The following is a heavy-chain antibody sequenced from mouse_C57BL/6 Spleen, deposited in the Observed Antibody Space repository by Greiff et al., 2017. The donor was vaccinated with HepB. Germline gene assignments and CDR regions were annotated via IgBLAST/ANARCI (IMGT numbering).Heavy chain of an antibody. V-gene: IGHV1-69*01. CDR2: IDPSDSYT. CDR1: GYTFTSYW. Sequence: VQLQQPGAELVMPGASVKLSCKASGYTFTSYWMHWVKQRPGQGLEWIGEIDPSDSYTNYNQKFKGKSTSTVDKSSSTAYMQLSSLTSEDSAVYYCARRGTAQVAWFAYWGQGTLVTVSA. J-gene: IGHJ3*01. CDR3: ARRGTAQVAWFAY. D-gene: IGHD3-2*02.